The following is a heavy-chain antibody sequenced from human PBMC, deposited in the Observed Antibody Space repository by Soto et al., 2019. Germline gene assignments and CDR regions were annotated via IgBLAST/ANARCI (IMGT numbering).Heavy chain of an antibody. D-gene: IGHD3-10*01. CDR3: ARDSTGSGSYGGMDV. CDR2: MHYSGTT. Sequence: PSETLSLTCTVSGGSISTSAYYWAWIRQPPGKGLEWIGSMHYSGTTNYSPSLRSRITISIDTSKNQFSLTLTSVTAADTAVYYCARDSTGSGSYGGMDVWGQGTTVTVSS. CDR1: GGSISTSAYY. V-gene: IGHV4-39*02. J-gene: IGHJ6*02.